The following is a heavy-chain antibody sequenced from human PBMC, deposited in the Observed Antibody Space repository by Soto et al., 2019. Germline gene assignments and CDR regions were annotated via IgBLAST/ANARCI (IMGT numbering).Heavy chain of an antibody. CDR2: IYPGDADT. CDR1: GSTFTNYW. J-gene: IGHJ6*02. V-gene: IGHV5-51*01. CDR3: AASIFYYGMDV. Sequence: PGESLKISCQGSGSTFTNYWIGWGRQTPGPGLEWMGIIYPGDADTKYNPSFQGQVTLSADKSITTTYLRWTSLKASDTAIYYCAASIFYYGMDVWGQATTVTVSS.